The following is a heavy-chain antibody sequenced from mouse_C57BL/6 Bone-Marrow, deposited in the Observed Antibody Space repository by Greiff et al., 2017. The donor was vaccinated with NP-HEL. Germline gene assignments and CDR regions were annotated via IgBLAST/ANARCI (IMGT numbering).Heavy chain of an antibody. V-gene: IGHV5-4*01. CDR3: AREEIYYDYDEGGY. D-gene: IGHD2-4*01. Sequence: EVKLVESGGGLVKPGGSLKLSCAASGFTFSSYAMSWVRQTPEKRLEWVATISDGGSYTYYPDNVKGRFTISRDNAKNNLYLQMSHLKSEDTAMYYCAREEIYYDYDEGGYWGQGTTLTVSS. CDR1: GFTFSSYA. J-gene: IGHJ2*01. CDR2: ISDGGSYT.